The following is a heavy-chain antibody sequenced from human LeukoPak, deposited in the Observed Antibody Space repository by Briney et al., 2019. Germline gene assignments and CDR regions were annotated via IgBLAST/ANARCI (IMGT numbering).Heavy chain of an antibody. V-gene: IGHV4-59*01. Sequence: PSPSLSLTCTVSGGSISSYYWSWIRQPPGKGLEWIVYIPYSGSANTNPSLKSRVTISIDTPKNQFSLELSSVTAADTAVYYCARYTSSSYLCGPWGQGTLVTVSS. CDR3: ARYTSSSYLCGP. D-gene: IGHD6-13*01. CDR2: IPYSGSA. CDR1: GGSISSYY. J-gene: IGHJ5*02.